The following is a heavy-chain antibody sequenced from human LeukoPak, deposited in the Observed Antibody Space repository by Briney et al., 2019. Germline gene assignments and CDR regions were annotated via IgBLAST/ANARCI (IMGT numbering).Heavy chain of an antibody. CDR3: ARDNRYCNGGYCSNWFDP. CDR2: ISTYSGNT. CDR1: GYTFTSYG. D-gene: IGHD2-15*01. J-gene: IGHJ5*02. Sequence: ASVKVSCKASGYTFTSYGISWVRQAPGQGLEWMGWISTYSGNTNYAQELQGRVTMTTDTSTSTAYMELRSLRSDDTAVYYCARDNRYCNGGYCSNWFDPWGQGTLVTVSS. V-gene: IGHV1-18*01.